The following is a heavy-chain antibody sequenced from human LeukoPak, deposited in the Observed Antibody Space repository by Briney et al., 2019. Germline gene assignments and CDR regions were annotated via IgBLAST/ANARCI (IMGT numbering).Heavy chain of an antibody. J-gene: IGHJ4*02. CDR3: ARARRGSYYSFDY. CDR2: IKQDGSGK. Sequence: GGSLRLSCAASGFTFSSYWMSWVRQAPGKGLEWVANIKQDGSGKYYVDSVKGRFTISRDNAKNSLYLQMNSLRAEDTAVYYCARARRGSYYSFDYWGQGTLVTVSS. D-gene: IGHD1-26*01. CDR1: GFTFSSYW. V-gene: IGHV3-7*01.